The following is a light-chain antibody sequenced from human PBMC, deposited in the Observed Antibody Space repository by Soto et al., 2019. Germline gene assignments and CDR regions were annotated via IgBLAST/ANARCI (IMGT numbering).Light chain of an antibody. Sequence: EIVMTQSPATLSVSPGERATLSCRASQSVSSNLAWYQQKPGQAPNLLIYGASSRANGIPDRFSGSGSGTDFTLTISRLEPGDFAVYYCQQYGRSPYTFGQGTTLEIK. CDR3: QQYGRSPYT. J-gene: IGKJ2*01. CDR1: QSVSSN. V-gene: IGKV3-20*01. CDR2: GAS.